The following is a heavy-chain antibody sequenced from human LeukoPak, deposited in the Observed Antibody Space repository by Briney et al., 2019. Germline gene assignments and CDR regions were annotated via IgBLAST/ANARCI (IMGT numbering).Heavy chain of an antibody. CDR3: ARASEIQLWLPYLNWFDP. Sequence: GGSLRLSCAASGFTFSSYWMHWVRQAPGKGLVWVSRINSDGSSTSYADSVKGRFTISRDNAKNTLYLQMNSPRAEDTAVYYCARASEIQLWLPYLNWFDPWGQGTLVTVSS. CDR2: INSDGSST. D-gene: IGHD5-18*01. J-gene: IGHJ5*02. V-gene: IGHV3-74*01. CDR1: GFTFSSYW.